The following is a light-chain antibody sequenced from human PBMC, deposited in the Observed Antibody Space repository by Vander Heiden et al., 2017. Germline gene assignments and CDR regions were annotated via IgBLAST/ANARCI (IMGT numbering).Light chain of an antibody. Sequence: QSLLTQPPSASGTPGQRVTICCPGRSSNIGSFAVNWYHQLPETAPKLLIYSDNHRPSGVPDRFSGSRSGTSASLAISGLQSGDEADYYCATWDHSLNAWVFGGGTKLTVL. J-gene: IGLJ3*02. CDR2: SDN. V-gene: IGLV1-44*01. CDR1: SSNIGSFA. CDR3: ATWDHSLNAWV.